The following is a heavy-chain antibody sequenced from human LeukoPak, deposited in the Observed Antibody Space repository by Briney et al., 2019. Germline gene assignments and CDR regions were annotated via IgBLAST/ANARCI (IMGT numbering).Heavy chain of an antibody. CDR2: ISYSGST. Sequence: PSETLSLTCTVSYGSISSSSYYWGWIRQPPGQGLEWIGSISYSGSTYYNPSLKSRVTISVDTSKNQFSLKLSSVTAADTAVYYCGAAADGRLLIDYWGQGTLVTVSS. J-gene: IGHJ4*02. V-gene: IGHV4-39*07. CDR1: YGSISSSSYY. D-gene: IGHD2-21*02. CDR3: GAAADGRLLIDY.